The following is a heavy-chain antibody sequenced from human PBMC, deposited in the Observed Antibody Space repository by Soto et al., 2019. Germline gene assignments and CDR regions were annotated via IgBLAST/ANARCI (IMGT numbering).Heavy chain of an antibody. CDR3: ARVIITIFGVPKGPNDP. J-gene: IGHJ5*02. V-gene: IGHV3-21*01. CDR2: ISSSSSYI. CDR1: GFTFSSYS. Sequence: PGGSLRLSCAASGFTFSSYSMNWVRQAPGKGLEWVSSISSSSSYIYYADSVKGRFTISRDNAKNSLYLQMNSLRAEDTAVYYCARVIITIFGVPKGPNDPWGQGTLVTVSS. D-gene: IGHD3-3*01.